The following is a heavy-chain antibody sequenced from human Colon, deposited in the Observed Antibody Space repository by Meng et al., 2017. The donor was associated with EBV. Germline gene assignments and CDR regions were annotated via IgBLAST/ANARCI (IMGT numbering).Heavy chain of an antibody. CDR2: NDDSGNI. J-gene: IGHJ4*02. V-gene: IGHV4-34*01. Sequence: VRLQQGGDGVVPDSETLSLSCTVYGRPFSGFYWSWSRQSPGRGLEWIGENDDSGNIIYNPSLKGRVTISGDTSKNQFSLNVSSVTAADTAVYYCARSRWLLLQLWGQGTLVTVSS. D-gene: IGHD3-22*01. CDR1: GRPFSGFY. CDR3: ARSRWLLLQL.